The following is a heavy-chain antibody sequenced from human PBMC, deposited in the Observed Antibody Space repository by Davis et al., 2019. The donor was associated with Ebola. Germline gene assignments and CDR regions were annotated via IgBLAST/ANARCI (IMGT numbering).Heavy chain of an antibody. CDR1: GFTFSSYW. J-gene: IGHJ4*02. CDR2: ISYDGGNK. D-gene: IGHD2-8*01. Sequence: GESLKISCAASGFTFSSYWMSWVRQAPGKGLEWVAVISYDGGNKYYADSVKGRFTISRDNSKNTLYLQMNSLRAEDTAVYYCARASAPKMVYAMWFGYWGQGTLVTVSS. CDR3: ARASAPKMVYAMWFGY. V-gene: IGHV3-30-3*01.